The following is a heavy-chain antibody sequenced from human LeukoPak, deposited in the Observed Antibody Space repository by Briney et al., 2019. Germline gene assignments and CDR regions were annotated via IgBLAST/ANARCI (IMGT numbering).Heavy chain of an antibody. D-gene: IGHD2-2*02. CDR1: GFTFSSYA. CDR3: AKDLLYCSSTSCHTTYDY. V-gene: IGHV3-23*01. CDR2: ISGSGGST. Sequence: GGSLRLSCAASGFTFSSYAMSWVRQAPGEGLEWVSAISGSGGSTYYADSVKGRFTISRDNSKNTLYLQMNSLRAEDTAVYYCAKDLLYCSSTSCHTTYDYWGQGTLVTVSS. J-gene: IGHJ4*02.